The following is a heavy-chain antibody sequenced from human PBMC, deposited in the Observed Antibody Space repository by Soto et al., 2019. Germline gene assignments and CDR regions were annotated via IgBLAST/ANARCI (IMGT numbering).Heavy chain of an antibody. V-gene: IGHV3-30-3*01. Sequence: GWSLRLSCAASGFTFTSYEMHWVRQAPGKGLEWVSIISYDGGNKYYADSVKGRFTMSRDNSRNTLDLQMDSLRVGDTAVYYCARSSTLSYHDIDVWGQGTTVTVSS. D-gene: IGHD3-10*01. CDR2: ISYDGGNK. J-gene: IGHJ6*02. CDR1: GFTFTSYE. CDR3: ARSSTLSYHDIDV.